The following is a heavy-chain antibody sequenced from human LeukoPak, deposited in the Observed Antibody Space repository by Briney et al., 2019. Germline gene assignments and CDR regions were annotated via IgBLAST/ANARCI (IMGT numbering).Heavy chain of an antibody. CDR2: ISSSSSYI. J-gene: IGHJ4*02. CDR1: GFTFSSYS. D-gene: IGHD5-18*01. V-gene: IGHV3-21*01. CDR3: AREGGLQLWGFGY. Sequence: GGSLRLSCAASGFTFSSYSMNWVRQAPGKGLEWVSSISSSSSYICYADSVKGRFTISRDNAKNSLYLQMNSLRAEDTAVYYCAREGGLQLWGFGYWGQGTLVTVSS.